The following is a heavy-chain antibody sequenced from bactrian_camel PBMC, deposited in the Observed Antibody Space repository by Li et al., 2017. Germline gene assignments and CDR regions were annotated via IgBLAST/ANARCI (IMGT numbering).Heavy chain of an antibody. CDR3: AKDPDSMPYYNEYAY. Sequence: VQLVESGGGLVQPGGSLRLSCAASGFTFSSYAMSWVRQAPGKGLEWVSAINNGGGSTYYADSVKGRFTISRDNAKNTLYLQLNSLKTEDTAMYYCAKDPDSMPYYNEYAYWGQGTQVTVS. J-gene: IGHJ4*01. CDR2: INNGGGST. CDR1: GFTFSSYA. D-gene: IGHD4*01. V-gene: IGHV3S31*01.